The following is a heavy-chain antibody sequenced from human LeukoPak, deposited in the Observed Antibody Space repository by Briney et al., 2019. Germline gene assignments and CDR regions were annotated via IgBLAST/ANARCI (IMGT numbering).Heavy chain of an antibody. CDR2: ISGSGGST. J-gene: IGHJ3*02. CDR3: AKDYDSSGYYFDAFDI. V-gene: IGHV3-23*01. Sequence: GGSLRLSCAASGFTFSSYAMSWVRQAPGKGLEWVSAISGSGGSTYYADSVKGRFTISRDNSKNTLYLQMSSLRAEDTAVYYCAKDYDSSGYYFDAFDIWGQGTMVTVSS. CDR1: GFTFSSYA. D-gene: IGHD3-22*01.